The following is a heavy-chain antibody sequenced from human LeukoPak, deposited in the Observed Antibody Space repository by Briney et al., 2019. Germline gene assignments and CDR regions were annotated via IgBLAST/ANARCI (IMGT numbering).Heavy chain of an antibody. CDR3: ARRGEGLDP. CDR1: GYTFTGYY. D-gene: IGHD3-10*01. Sequence: GASVKVSCKASGYTFTGYYIHWVRQAPGQGLEWMGWINTNMGDTNYAQKFQGRVTMTRDTSISTAYMELSRLRSDDTAVYYCARRGEGLDPWGQGTLVTVSS. CDR2: INTNMGDT. V-gene: IGHV1-2*02. J-gene: IGHJ5*02.